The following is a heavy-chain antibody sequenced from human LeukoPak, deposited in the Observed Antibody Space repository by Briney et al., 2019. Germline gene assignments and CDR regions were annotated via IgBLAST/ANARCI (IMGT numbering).Heavy chain of an antibody. J-gene: IGHJ5*02. V-gene: IGHV4-61*02. CDR3: ARGITMKGDWFDP. CDR1: GGSISSGSYY. Sequence: SQTLSLTCTVSGGSISSGSYYWSWIRQPAGKGLEWIGRIYTSGSTSYNPSLKSRVTISVDTSKNQFSLKLSSVTAADTAVYYCARGITMKGDWFDPWGQGTLVTVSS. D-gene: IGHD3-22*01. CDR2: IYTSGST.